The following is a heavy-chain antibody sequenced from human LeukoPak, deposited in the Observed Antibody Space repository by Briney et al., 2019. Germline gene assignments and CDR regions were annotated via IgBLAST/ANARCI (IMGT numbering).Heavy chain of an antibody. V-gene: IGHV4-30-2*01. CDR2: IYHSGST. D-gene: IGHD2-2*02. Sequence: PSQTLSLTCTVSGGSISSGGYYWSWIRQPPGKGLEWIGYIYHSGSTYYNPSLKSRVTISVDRSKNQFSLKLSSVTAADTAVYYCARVVGKVVPAAIFDYWGQGTLVTVSS. CDR1: GGSISSGGYY. J-gene: IGHJ4*02. CDR3: ARVVGKVVPAAIFDY.